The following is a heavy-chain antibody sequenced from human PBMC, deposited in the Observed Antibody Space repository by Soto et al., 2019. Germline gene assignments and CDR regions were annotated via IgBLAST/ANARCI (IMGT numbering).Heavy chain of an antibody. CDR3: AKGGRSVAVVAAAGRGSYDTFDI. CDR1: GFTFMNYV. CDR2: ISAHGGST. Sequence: PGGSLRLSCAASGFTFMNYVMSWVRQAPGKGLEWVSSISAHGGSTYFADSVKGRFTISRDNSKNTVYLQMNIVRAEDTAVYYCAKGGRSVAVVAAAGRGSYDTFDIWGQGTMVTVSS. V-gene: IGHV3-23*01. J-gene: IGHJ3*02. D-gene: IGHD2-15*01.